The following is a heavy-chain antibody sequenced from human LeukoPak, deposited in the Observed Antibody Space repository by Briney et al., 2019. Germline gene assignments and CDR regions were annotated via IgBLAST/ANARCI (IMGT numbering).Heavy chain of an antibody. D-gene: IGHD6-13*01. CDR1: GGTFSSYA. Sequence: ASVKVSCKASGGTFSSYAISWVRQAPGQGLEWMGIINPSGGSTSYAQKFQGRVTMTRDMSTSTVYMELSSLRSEDTAVYYCAREGRVAAAGTRTLLGYWGQGTLVTVSS. V-gene: IGHV1-46*01. J-gene: IGHJ4*02. CDR2: INPSGGST. CDR3: AREGRVAAAGTRTLLGY.